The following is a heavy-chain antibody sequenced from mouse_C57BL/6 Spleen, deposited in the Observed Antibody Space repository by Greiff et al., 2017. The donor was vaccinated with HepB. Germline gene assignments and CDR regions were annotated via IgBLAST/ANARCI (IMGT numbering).Heavy chain of an antibody. V-gene: IGHV1-55*01. CDR1: GYTFTSYW. D-gene: IGHD1-1*01. J-gene: IGHJ1*03. CDR2: IYPGSGST. CDR3: ARGDYGSGDWYFDV. Sequence: VQLQQPGAELVKPGASVKMSCKASGYTFTSYWITWVKQRPGQGLEWIGDIYPGSGSTNYNEKFKSKATLTVDTSSSTAYMQLSSLTSEDSAVYYCARGDYGSGDWYFDVWGTGTTVTVSS.